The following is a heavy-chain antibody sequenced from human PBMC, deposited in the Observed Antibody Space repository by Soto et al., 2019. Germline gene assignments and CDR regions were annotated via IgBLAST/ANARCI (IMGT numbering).Heavy chain of an antibody. CDR2: MNPNSGNT. J-gene: IGHJ6*02. D-gene: IGHD3-3*01. CDR1: GYTFTSYD. Sequence: ASVKFSCKASGYTFTSYDINWMRQATGQGLEWMGWMNPNSGNTGYAQKFQGRVTMTRNTSISTAYMELSSLRSEDTAVYYCARGPEAGYDFWSGYYDHYYYGMDVWGQGTTVTVSS. CDR3: ARGPEAGYDFWSGYYDHYYYGMDV. V-gene: IGHV1-8*01.